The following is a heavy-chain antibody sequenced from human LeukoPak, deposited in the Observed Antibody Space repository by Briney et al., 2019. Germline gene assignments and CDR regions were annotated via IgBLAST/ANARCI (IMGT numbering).Heavy chain of an antibody. Sequence: PSETLSLTCTVSGGSISSYYWSWIRQPPGKGLEWIGYIYYSGSTNYNPSLKSRVTISVDTSKNQFSLKLSSVTAADTAVYYCARGRITIFGVVPNDAFDIWGQGTMVTVSS. V-gene: IGHV4-59*01. J-gene: IGHJ3*02. CDR3: ARGRITIFGVVPNDAFDI. CDR1: GGSISSYY. D-gene: IGHD3-3*01. CDR2: IYYSGST.